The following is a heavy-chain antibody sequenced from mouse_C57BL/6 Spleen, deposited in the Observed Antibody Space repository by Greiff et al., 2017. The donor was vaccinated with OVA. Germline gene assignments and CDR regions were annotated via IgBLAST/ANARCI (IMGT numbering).Heavy chain of an antibody. V-gene: IGHV5-9-1*02. D-gene: IGHD3-3*01. CDR2: ISSGGDYI. J-gene: IGHJ2*01. CDR1: GFTFSSYA. CDR3: TRGGGRGSPFDY. Sequence: EVKLVESGEGLVKPGGSLKLSCAASGFTFSSYAMSWVRQTPEKRLEWVAYISSGGDYIYYADTVKGRFTISRDNARNTLYLQMSSLKSEDTAMYYCTRGGGRGSPFDYWGQGTTLTVSS.